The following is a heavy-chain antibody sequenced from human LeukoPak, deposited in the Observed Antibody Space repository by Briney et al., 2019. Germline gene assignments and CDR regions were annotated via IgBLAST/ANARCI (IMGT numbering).Heavy chain of an antibody. J-gene: IGHJ6*03. CDR3: ARAFVPAAIVLDYYMDV. V-gene: IGHV4-34*01. Sequence: SETLSLTCAVYGGSFSGYYWSWIRQPPGKGLEWIGNIYYSGSTYYNESLKSRVTIFVDKSKNQFSLKLSSVTAADTAVYYCARAFVPAAIVLDYYMDVWGKGTTVTVSS. CDR2: IYYSGST. CDR1: GGSFSGYY. D-gene: IGHD2-2*01.